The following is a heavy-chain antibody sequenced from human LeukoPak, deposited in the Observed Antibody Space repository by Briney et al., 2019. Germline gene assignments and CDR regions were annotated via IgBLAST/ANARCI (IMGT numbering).Heavy chain of an antibody. CDR2: IITILGIA. CDR3: ARDRYGDYSNWFDP. Sequence: ASVKVSCKASGGTFRSYTISWVRQAPGQGLEWMGRIITILGIANYAQKFQGRVTITADKSTSTAYTELSSLRSEDTAVYYCARDRYGDYSNWFDPWGQGTLVTVSS. CDR1: GGTFRSYT. D-gene: IGHD4-17*01. V-gene: IGHV1-69*04. J-gene: IGHJ5*02.